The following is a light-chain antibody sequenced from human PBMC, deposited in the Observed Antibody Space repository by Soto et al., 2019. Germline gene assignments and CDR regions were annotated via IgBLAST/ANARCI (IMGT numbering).Light chain of an antibody. V-gene: IGLV1-44*01. Sequence: QSVLTQPPSASGTPGQRVTISCSGTSSNIGTYTVNWYQQLPGTDPQLLIYTDYQRPSGVPDRFSGSKSGTSASLAINGLHSEDEADYYCASWDDNLNGGVFGGGTKLTVL. J-gene: IGLJ3*02. CDR3: ASWDDNLNGGV. CDR1: SSNIGTYT. CDR2: TDY.